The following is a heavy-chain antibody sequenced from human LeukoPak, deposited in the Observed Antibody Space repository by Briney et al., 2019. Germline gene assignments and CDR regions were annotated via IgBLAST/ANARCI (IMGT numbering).Heavy chain of an antibody. CDR1: GFTFSSYG. CDR2: IWYDGSNK. J-gene: IGHJ6*04. V-gene: IGHV3-33*01. CDR3: ARVGGIAAAGTPPYYYYYYGMDV. Sequence: GGSLRLSCAASGFTFSSYGMHWVRQAPGKGLEWVAVIWYDGSNKYYADSVKGRLTISRDNSKNTLYLQMNSLRAEDTAVYYCARVGGIAAAGTPPYYYYYYGMDVWGKGTTVTVSS. D-gene: IGHD6-13*01.